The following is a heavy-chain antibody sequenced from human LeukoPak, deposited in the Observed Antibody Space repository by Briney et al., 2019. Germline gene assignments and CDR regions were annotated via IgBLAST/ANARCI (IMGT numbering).Heavy chain of an antibody. CDR3: ATTVRSFGDAAHFDY. V-gene: IGHV4-4*07. CDR1: GGSISNYY. D-gene: IGHD3-10*01. J-gene: IGHJ4*02. Sequence: KPSETLSLTCSVSGGSISNYYWSWIRQPAGKGLEWIGRMYISGRPSYNPSLKSRVTMSADTSKNQFSLKLSSVTAADTAVYYCATTVRSFGDAAHFDYWGQGTLVTVSS. CDR2: MYISGRP.